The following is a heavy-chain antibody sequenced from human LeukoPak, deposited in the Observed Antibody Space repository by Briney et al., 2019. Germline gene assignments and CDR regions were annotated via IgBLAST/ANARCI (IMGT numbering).Heavy chain of an antibody. J-gene: IGHJ2*01. CDR1: GFTFSSYS. CDR2: ICSTSRCI. CDR3: AKDRTVGASYWYFDL. D-gene: IGHD1-26*01. V-gene: IGHV3-21*04. Sequence: PGGSLRLSCAASGFTFSSYSMNWVRQAPGKGLEWVSSICSTSRCIFYADSVKGRFTISRDSSRNTLFLHMNTLRAEDTAIYYCAKDRTVGASYWYFDLWGRGTLVTVSS.